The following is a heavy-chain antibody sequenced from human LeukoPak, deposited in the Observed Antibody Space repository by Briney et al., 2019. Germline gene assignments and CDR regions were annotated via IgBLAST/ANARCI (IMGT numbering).Heavy chain of an antibody. CDR1: GGTFSSYA. V-gene: IGHV1-69*04. Sequence: ASVKVSCKASGGTFSSYAISWVRQAPGQGLEWMGRIIPIFGIANYAQKFQGRVTITADKSTSTAYMELSSQRSEDTAVYYCASGYYDSSGYSDYWGQGTLVTVSS. CDR2: IIPIFGIA. CDR3: ASGYYDSSGYSDY. J-gene: IGHJ4*02. D-gene: IGHD3-22*01.